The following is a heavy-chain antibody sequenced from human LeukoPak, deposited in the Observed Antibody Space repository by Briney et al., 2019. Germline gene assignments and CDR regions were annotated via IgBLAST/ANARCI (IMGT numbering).Heavy chain of an antibody. Sequence: GGSLRLSCVASRFTFSNYWMSWVRQAPGRGLEWVANINQDGSKKRYADSMKGRFTISRDNAKESLYLQLNSLRAEDTAVYYCAKWGPYCVGDYCPALDSWGPGTLVTVSS. D-gene: IGHD2-21*02. J-gene: IGHJ4*02. V-gene: IGHV3-7*01. CDR1: RFTFSNYW. CDR2: INQDGSKK. CDR3: AKWGPYCVGDYCPALDS.